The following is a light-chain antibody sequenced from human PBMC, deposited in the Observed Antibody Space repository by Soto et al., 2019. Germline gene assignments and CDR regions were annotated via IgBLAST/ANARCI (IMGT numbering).Light chain of an antibody. CDR2: EVS. CDR1: TNDVGSYNL. CDR3: CSYAGNSIVI. Sequence: QSALTQPASVSGSPGQSITISCTGTTNDVGSYNLVSWYQQHPGKAPKLMIYEVSKRPSGVSNRFSGSKSGNTASLTISGLQAEDEADYYCCSYAGNSIVIFGGGTKVTVL. V-gene: IGLV2-23*02. J-gene: IGLJ2*01.